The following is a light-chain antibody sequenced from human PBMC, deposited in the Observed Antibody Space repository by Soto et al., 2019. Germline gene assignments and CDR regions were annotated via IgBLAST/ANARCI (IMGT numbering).Light chain of an antibody. CDR1: QGISSY. V-gene: IGKV1-9*01. CDR3: QQLNIYPFLP. Sequence: DIQLTQSPSFLSASVGDRVTITCRASQGISSYLAWYQQKPGKAPKLLIYAASTLQSGVPSRFSGSDSGKKSLLTISGLQLEVFAIYYFQQLNIYPFLPSGGGTKVRSN. CDR2: AAS. J-gene: IGKJ4*01.